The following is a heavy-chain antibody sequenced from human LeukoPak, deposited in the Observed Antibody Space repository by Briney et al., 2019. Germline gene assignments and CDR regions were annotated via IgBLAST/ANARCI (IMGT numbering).Heavy chain of an antibody. CDR3: ARDRVSGGYVTFDY. J-gene: IGHJ4*02. Sequence: ASVKVSFKASGYTLTNHYIHWVRQAPGQGLEWMGIMNPSGGSTSYPQKFQGRVTMTRDTSTSTVYVELSSLRSEDTAVYYCARDRVSGGYVTFDYWGQGTLVTVSS. V-gene: IGHV1-46*01. CDR1: GYTLTNHY. CDR2: MNPSGGST. D-gene: IGHD5-12*01.